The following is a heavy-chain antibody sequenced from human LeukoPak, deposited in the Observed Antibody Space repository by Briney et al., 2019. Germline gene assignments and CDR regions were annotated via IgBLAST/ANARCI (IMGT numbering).Heavy chain of an antibody. CDR2: IYYSGTT. D-gene: IGHD3-22*01. J-gene: IGHJ5*02. CDR1: GGSISSSSNY. CDR3: ARGLMMVRPLGNWFDP. Sequence: SETLSLTCTVSGGSISSSSNYWGWIRQPPGKGLEWIGSIYYSGTTYYNPSLKSRVTISVDTSKNQFSLKLSSVTAADTAVYYCARGLMMVRPLGNWFDPWGQGTLVTVSS. V-gene: IGHV4-39*07.